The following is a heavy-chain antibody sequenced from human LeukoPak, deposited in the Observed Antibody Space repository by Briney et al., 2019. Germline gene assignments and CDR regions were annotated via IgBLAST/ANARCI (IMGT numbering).Heavy chain of an antibody. CDR2: INPNSGGT. Sequence: ASVKVSCKASGYTFTGYYMHWVRQAPGQGLEWMGWINPNSGGTNYAQKFQGRVTMTRDTSISTAYMELSRLRSDDTAVYYCARGRGLPSGWYGRLGFDSWGQGTLVTVSS. D-gene: IGHD6-19*01. CDR1: GYTFTGYY. CDR3: ARGRGLPSGWYGRLGFDS. J-gene: IGHJ5*01. V-gene: IGHV1-2*02.